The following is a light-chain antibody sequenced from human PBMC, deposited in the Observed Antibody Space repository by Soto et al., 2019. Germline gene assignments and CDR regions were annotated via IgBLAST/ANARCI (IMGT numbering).Light chain of an antibody. CDR1: SSDVGAYNY. J-gene: IGLJ1*01. Sequence: QSVLTQPPSASVSPGQSVTISCTGTSSDVGAYNYVSWYQQHPGKAPKLMIYEVSKRPSGVPDRFSGSKSGNTASLTVSGLQAEDETDYYCSSYAGSNTYVFGTGTKVTVL. V-gene: IGLV2-8*01. CDR2: EVS. CDR3: SSYAGSNTYV.